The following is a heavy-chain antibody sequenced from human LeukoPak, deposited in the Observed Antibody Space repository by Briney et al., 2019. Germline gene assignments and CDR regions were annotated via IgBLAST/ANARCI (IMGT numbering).Heavy chain of an antibody. CDR1: GYSISSAYY. D-gene: IGHD2-2*01. V-gene: IGHV4-38-2*01. CDR3: ARFGSTSGRGFDP. Sequence: PSEILSLTCAVSGYSISSAYYWGWIRQPPGKGLEWIGTISHSGTTYFNPSLKSRVTIFLDTSKNQFSLKLTSVTAADTAVYYCARFGSTSGRGFDPWGQGTLVTVSS. J-gene: IGHJ5*02. CDR2: ISHSGTT.